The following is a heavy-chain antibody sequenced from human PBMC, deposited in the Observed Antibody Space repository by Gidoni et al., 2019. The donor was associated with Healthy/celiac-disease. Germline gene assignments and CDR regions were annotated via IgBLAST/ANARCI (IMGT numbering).Heavy chain of an antibody. D-gene: IGHD4-17*01. Sequence: EVQLVESGGGLVQPGGSLRLSCAASGFTFSSYWMHWVRQAPGKGLVWVSRINSDGSSTSYADSVKGRFTISRDNAKNTLYLQMNSLRAEDTAVYYCARDLAADEGGTYGDSTGNYYYYGMDVWGQGTTVTVSS. CDR1: GFTFSSYW. CDR2: INSDGSST. J-gene: IGHJ6*02. V-gene: IGHV3-74*01. CDR3: ARDLAADEGGTYGDSTGNYYYYGMDV.